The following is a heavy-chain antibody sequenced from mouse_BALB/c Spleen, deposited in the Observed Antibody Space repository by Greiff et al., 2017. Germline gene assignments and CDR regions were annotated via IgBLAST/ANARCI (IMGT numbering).Heavy chain of an antibody. D-gene: IGHD4-1*01. CDR2: INPSTGYT. CDR3: ARKLGRRKRDFDY. Sequence: LVESGAELAKPGASVKMSCKASGYTFTSYWMHWVKQRPGQGLEWIGYINPSTGYTEYNQKFKDKATLTADKSSSTAYMQLSSLTSEDSAVYYCARKLGRRKRDFDYWGQGTTLTVSS. J-gene: IGHJ2*01. CDR1: GYTFTSYW. V-gene: IGHV1-7*01.